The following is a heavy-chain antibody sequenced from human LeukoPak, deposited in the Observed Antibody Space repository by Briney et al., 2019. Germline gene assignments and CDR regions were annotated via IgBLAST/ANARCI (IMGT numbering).Heavy chain of an antibody. V-gene: IGHV4-34*01. CDR1: GGSFSGYY. CDR3: ARRPFGVFYYYYMDV. J-gene: IGHJ6*03. D-gene: IGHD3-16*01. Sequence: PSETLSLTCAVYGGSFSGYYWSWIRQPPGKGLEWIGEINHSGSTNYNPPLKSRVTISVDTSKNQFSLKLSSVTAADTAVYYCARRPFGVFYYYYMDVWGKGTTVTVSS. CDR2: INHSGST.